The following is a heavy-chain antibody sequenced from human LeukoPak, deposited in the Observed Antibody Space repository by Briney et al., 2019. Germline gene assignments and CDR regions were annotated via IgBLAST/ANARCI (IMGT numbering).Heavy chain of an antibody. V-gene: IGHV1-2*02. J-gene: IGHJ3*02. CDR1: GYTITSYY. D-gene: IGHD6-19*01. CDR2: INPNSGGT. Sequence: ASVKVSCEASGYTITSYYMHWVRQAPGQGLEWMGWINPNSGGTNYAQKFQGRVTMTRDTSISTAYIELSSLRSDDTAVYYCARDRVIAVAGTGAFDIWGQGTMVTVSS. CDR3: ARDRVIAVAGTGAFDI.